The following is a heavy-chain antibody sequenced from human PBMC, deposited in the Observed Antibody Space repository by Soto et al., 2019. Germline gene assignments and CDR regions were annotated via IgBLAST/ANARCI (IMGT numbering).Heavy chain of an antibody. J-gene: IGHJ4*02. V-gene: IGHV1-3*01. CDR2: ISAGNGNT. D-gene: IGHD1-26*01. Sequence: ASVKVSCKASGYTFTNYAIHWVRQAPGQRLEWMGWISAGNGNTKYSQKFQGRVTITRDTSASTAYMELSSLRSEDTAVYYCARDSGSLTFDYWGQGTLVTVSS. CDR1: GYTFTNYA. CDR3: ARDSGSLTFDY.